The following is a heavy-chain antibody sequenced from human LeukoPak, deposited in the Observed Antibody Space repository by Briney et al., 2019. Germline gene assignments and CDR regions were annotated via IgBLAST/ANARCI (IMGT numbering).Heavy chain of an antibody. Sequence: SVKVSCKASGGTFTSYAISWGRQAPGQGLEWMGGIIPIIGTANYAQKFQGRVTITADESTSTAYMELSSLRAGDTAVYYCASSLWFGELSNHPYYFDYGGQGTLVTVPS. CDR1: GGTFTSYA. V-gene: IGHV1-69*13. D-gene: IGHD3-10*01. CDR2: IIPIIGTA. J-gene: IGHJ4*02. CDR3: ASSLWFGELSNHPYYFDY.